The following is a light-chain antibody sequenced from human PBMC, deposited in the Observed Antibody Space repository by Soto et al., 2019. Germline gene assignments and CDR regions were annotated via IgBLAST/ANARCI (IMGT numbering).Light chain of an antibody. V-gene: IGLV2-14*03. J-gene: IGLJ1*01. CDR2: DVS. CDR3: SSFTGSTYV. CDR1: ISDVGGYNF. Sequence: QSALTQPASVSGSPGQSITISCTGTISDVGGYNFVSWYQQYPGKAPKLMICDVSNRPSGVSHRFSGSKSGNTASLTISGLQAEDEADYYCSSFTGSTYVFGTGTKLTVL.